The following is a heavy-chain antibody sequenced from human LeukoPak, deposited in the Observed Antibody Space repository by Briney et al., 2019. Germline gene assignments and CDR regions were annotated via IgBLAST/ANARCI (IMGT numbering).Heavy chain of an antibody. Sequence: SETLSLTCAVSGYSISSGYYWGWIRQPPGKGLEWIGSIYHSGSTYYNPSLESRVTISVDTSKNPFSLKLNSVTAADTAVYYCARENSGTYYGDSWGQGTLVTVSS. CDR2: IYHSGST. D-gene: IGHD1-26*01. CDR1: GYSISSGYY. V-gene: IGHV4-38-2*02. CDR3: ARENSGTYYGDS. J-gene: IGHJ4*02.